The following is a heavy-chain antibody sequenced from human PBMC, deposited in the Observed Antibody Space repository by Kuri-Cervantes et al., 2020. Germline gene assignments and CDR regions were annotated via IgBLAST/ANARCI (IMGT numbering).Heavy chain of an antibody. J-gene: IGHJ4*02. CDR3: APGRWFMELGPYY. D-gene: IGHD2-15*01. V-gene: IGHV3-21*01. CDR1: GFTLSSYS. Sequence: GGSLRLSCAASGFTLSSYSMNWVRQAPGKGLEWVSSITSTSNYIYYADSVKGRFTISRDNAKNSLYLQMNSLRAEDTAVYYCAPGRWFMELGPYYWGQGTLVTVSS. CDR2: ITSTSNYI.